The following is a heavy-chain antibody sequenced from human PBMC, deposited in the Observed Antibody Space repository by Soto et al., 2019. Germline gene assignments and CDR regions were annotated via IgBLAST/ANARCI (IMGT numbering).Heavy chain of an antibody. CDR3: ARPMVRGVIIPFDY. D-gene: IGHD3-10*01. Sequence: QVQLQESGPGLVKPSQTLSLTCTVSGGSISSGGYYWSWIRQHPGKGLEWIGYIYYSGSTYYNPSLKRRVTISVDTSKNQFSLKLSSVTAADTAVYYGARPMVRGVIIPFDYWGQGTLVTVSS. V-gene: IGHV4-31*03. CDR2: IYYSGST. J-gene: IGHJ4*02. CDR1: GGSISSGGYY.